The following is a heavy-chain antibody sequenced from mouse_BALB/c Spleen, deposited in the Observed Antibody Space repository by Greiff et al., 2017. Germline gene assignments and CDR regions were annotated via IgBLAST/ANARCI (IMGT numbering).Heavy chain of an antibody. D-gene: IGHD1-1*02. J-gene: IGHJ2*01. CDR1: GFTFSDYY. CDR2: ISDGGSYT. Sequence: DVKLVESGGGLVKPGGSLKLSCAASGFTFSDYYMYWVRQTPEKRLEWVATISDGGSYTYYPDSVKGRFTISRDNAKNNLYLQMSSLKSEDTAMYYCARDGGGYWGQGTTLTVSS. V-gene: IGHV5-4*02. CDR3: ARDGGGY.